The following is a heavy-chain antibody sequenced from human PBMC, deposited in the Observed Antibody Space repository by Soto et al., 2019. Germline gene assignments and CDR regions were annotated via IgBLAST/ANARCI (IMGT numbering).Heavy chain of an antibody. CDR2: IIPILGIA. CDR1: GGTFSSYT. J-gene: IGHJ4*02. D-gene: IGHD1-26*01. Sequence: QVQLVQSGAEVKKPGSSVKVSCKASGGTFSSYTISWVRQAPGQGLEWMGRIIPILGIANYAQKFQGRVTITADKSTSTGYRALSSLRTEDTAVYYCARDLGVGAKGDYWGQGTLVTVSS. CDR3: ARDLGVGAKGDY. V-gene: IGHV1-69*02.